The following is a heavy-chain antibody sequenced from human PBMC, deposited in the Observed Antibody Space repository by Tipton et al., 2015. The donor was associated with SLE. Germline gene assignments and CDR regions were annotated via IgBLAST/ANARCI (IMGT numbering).Heavy chain of an antibody. J-gene: IGHJ4*02. CDR3: ARSMITFGGVIV. D-gene: IGHD3-16*02. Sequence: TLSLTCTVSGGSISSSSYYWGWIRQPPGKGLEWIGSIYYSGSTYYNPSLKSRVTISVDTSKNQFSLKLSSVTAADTAVYYCARSMITFGGVIVWGRGTLVTVSS. CDR2: IYYSGST. CDR1: GGSISSSSYY. V-gene: IGHV4-39*07.